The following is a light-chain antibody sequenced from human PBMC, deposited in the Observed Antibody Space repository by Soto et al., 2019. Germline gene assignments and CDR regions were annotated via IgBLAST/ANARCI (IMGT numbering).Light chain of an antibody. Sequence: QSALTQPASVSGSPGQSITISCTGTISDVGTYNYVSWYQQHPGNAPKLMIYEVSNRPSGVSNRFSASKSGNTASLTIFGLQPEDEADYYCSSFTSNPTVVFGGGTKVTVL. CDR3: SSFTSNPTVV. V-gene: IGLV2-14*01. J-gene: IGLJ2*01. CDR1: ISDVGTYNY. CDR2: EVS.